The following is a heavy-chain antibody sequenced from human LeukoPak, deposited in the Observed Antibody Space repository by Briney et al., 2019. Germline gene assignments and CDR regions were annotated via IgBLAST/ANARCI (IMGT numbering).Heavy chain of an antibody. CDR1: GYTFTTYY. Sequence: ASVKVSCKTSGYTFTTYYIYWVRQAHGQGLEWLGIINPSGGTTTYAQKFQGRVTMTRDTSTSTVYMELNTLRFEDTAVYYCARGSNYYYDVTADYPRYWGQGTLVTVSS. CDR2: INPSGGTT. CDR3: ARGSNYYYDVTADYPRY. V-gene: IGHV1-46*01. D-gene: IGHD3-22*01. J-gene: IGHJ4*02.